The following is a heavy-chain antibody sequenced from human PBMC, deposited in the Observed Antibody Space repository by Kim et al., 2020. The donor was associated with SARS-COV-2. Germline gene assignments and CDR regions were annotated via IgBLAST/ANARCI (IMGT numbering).Heavy chain of an antibody. Sequence: AQNFQGRVTITADKSTSTAYMELSSLRSEDTAVYYCARDWVIAVAPPFDYWGQGTLVTVSS. CDR3: ARDWVIAVAPPFDY. J-gene: IGHJ4*02. V-gene: IGHV1-69*04. D-gene: IGHD6-19*01.